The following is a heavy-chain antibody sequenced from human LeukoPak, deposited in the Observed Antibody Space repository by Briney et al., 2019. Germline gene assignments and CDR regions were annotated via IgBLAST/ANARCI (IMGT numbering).Heavy chain of an antibody. CDR2: IYHSGST. CDR1: GGSISSASYY. Sequence: SETLSLTCTVSGGSISSASYYWGWIRQTPGKGLECIGNIYHSGSTYYNPSLKSRVTISVDTSKNQFSLKLSSVTAADTAVYYCARAAWDHDAFDIWGQGTMVTVSS. V-gene: IGHV4-39*07. J-gene: IGHJ3*02. CDR3: ARAAWDHDAFDI. D-gene: IGHD1-26*01.